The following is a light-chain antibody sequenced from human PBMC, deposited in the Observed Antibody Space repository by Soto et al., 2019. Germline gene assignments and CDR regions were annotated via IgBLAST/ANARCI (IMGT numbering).Light chain of an antibody. CDR1: QSITSN. CDR2: GAS. V-gene: IGKV3-15*01. Sequence: EIVMTQSPATLSVSPGERATLSCRASQSITSNLAWYQQKPGQAPRLLIYGASTRATGILATFSGSGSGTEFTLTISSLQSEDFAVYYCQQYQNWPRTFGQGTKVEIK. J-gene: IGKJ1*01. CDR3: QQYQNWPRT.